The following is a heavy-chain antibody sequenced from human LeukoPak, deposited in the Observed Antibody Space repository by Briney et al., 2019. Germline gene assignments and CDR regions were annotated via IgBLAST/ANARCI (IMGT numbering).Heavy chain of an antibody. J-gene: IGHJ5*02. CDR2: IYTSGST. D-gene: IGHD3-3*01. V-gene: IGHV4-4*09. CDR1: GGSISSYY. Sequence: PSETLSLTCTVSGGSISSYYWSWIRQPPGKGLEGIGYIYTSGSTNYNPSLKSRVTISVDTSENQFSLKLSSVTAADTAVYYCAHLHYDFWSGPNWFAPWGQGTLVTVSS. CDR3: AHLHYDFWSGPNWFAP.